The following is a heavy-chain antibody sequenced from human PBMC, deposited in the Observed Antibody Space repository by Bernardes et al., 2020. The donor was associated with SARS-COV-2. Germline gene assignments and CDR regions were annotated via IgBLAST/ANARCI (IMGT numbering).Heavy chain of an antibody. CDR2: ISGSGSRT. CDR1: GFTFSNYA. D-gene: IGHD5-12*01. J-gene: IGHJ4*02. V-gene: IGHV3-23*01. Sequence: GGSLRLSCAASGFTFSNYAMSWVRQAPGKGLEWVSSISGSGSRTYYEDSVKGRFTISRDNSRNTMYLQMNSARAEDTAIFYCAKGEEWLQFKYFDYWGQGTLVTVSS. CDR3: AKGEEWLQFKYFDY.